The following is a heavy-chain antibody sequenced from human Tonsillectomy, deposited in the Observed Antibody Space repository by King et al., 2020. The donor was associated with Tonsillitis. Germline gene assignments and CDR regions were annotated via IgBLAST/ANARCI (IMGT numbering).Heavy chain of an antibody. J-gene: IGHJ4*02. D-gene: IGHD3-16*02. V-gene: IGHV3-15*01. CDR2: IKSKANGETT. CDR3: SNGVPFTGGGAIVY. Sequence: VQLVESGGGLVKPGESLRLSCAASGFTFRDAWMTWVRQAPGKGLEWVGHIKSKANGETTDYAAPVNGRFTISRDDSRNTIYLQMNSLKIEDTAVYFVSNGVPFTGGGAIVYWGQGTVVTVSS. CDR1: GFTFRDAW.